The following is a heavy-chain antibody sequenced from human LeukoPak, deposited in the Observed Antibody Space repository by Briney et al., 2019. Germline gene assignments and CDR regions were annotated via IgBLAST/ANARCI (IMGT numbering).Heavy chain of an antibody. CDR2: ISSSGNLI. D-gene: IGHD1-1*01. CDR3: AREGGWNDFDY. CDR1: GFTFTSYV. J-gene: IGHJ4*02. V-gene: IGHV3-48*03. Sequence: PGGSLRLSCAASGFTFTSYVMSWVRQAPGKGLEWVSYISSSGNLIHYADSVKGRFTFSRDNARNSLYLQMNSLRADDTAIYYCAREGGWNDFDYWGQGTLVTVSS.